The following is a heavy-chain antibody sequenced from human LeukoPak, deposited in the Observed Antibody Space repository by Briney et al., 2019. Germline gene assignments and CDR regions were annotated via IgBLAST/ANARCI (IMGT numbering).Heavy chain of an antibody. CDR3: ARGDYYDSTSSFDY. CDR1: GGSISSSSYY. V-gene: IGHV4-39*07. J-gene: IGHJ4*02. D-gene: IGHD3-22*01. CDR2: IYYSGST. Sequence: PSETLSLTCTVSGGSISSSSYYWGWIRQPPGKGLEWIGSIYYSGSTYYNPSLKSRVTISVDTSKNQFSLKLSSVTAADTAVYYCARGDYYDSTSSFDYWGQGTLVTVSS.